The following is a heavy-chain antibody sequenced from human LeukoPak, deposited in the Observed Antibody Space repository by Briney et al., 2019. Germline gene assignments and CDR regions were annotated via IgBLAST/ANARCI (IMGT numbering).Heavy chain of an antibody. V-gene: IGHV3-23*01. Sequence: PGGSLRLSCAASGFTFSSYAMSWVRQAPGKGLEWVSAISGSGGSTYYADSVKGRFTISRDNSKNTLYLQMNSLRAEDTAVYYCATNGYYYDSSGYYHFDYWGQGTLVTVSS. D-gene: IGHD3-22*01. CDR1: GFTFSSYA. CDR2: ISGSGGST. CDR3: ATNGYYYDSSGYYHFDY. J-gene: IGHJ4*02.